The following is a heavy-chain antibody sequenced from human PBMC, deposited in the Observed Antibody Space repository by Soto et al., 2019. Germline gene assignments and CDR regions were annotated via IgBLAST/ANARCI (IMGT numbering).Heavy chain of an antibody. Sequence: SETLSLTCTVSGGSINSGGYYWSWIRQHPGKGPEWIGYIYYSGSTYYNPSLKSRVTISIDTSKNQFSLKLSSVTAADTAVYYCARAQTIFGIITVFDYWGQGTLVTSPQ. CDR2: IYYSGST. CDR3: ARAQTIFGIITVFDY. J-gene: IGHJ4*02. CDR1: GGSINSGGYY. V-gene: IGHV4-31*03. D-gene: IGHD3-3*01.